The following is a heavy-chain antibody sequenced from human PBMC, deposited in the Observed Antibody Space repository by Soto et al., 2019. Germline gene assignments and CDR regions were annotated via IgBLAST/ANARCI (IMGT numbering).Heavy chain of an antibody. D-gene: IGHD3-9*01. J-gene: IGHJ5*02. CDR2: IYPENSNV. V-gene: IGHV5-51*01. Sequence: GESLKISCKAPGDNFATFWIGWVRQVPGEGLEWMAIIYPENSNVEYSPSYKGRITISADKSLNTAYLQWNSLRASDSAMYYCARRLYFDTWFDPWGQGALVTVSS. CDR1: GDNFATFW. CDR3: ARRLYFDTWFDP.